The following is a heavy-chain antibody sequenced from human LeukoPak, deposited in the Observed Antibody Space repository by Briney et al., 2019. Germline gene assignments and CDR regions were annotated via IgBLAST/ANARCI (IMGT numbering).Heavy chain of an antibody. Sequence: GASVKVSCKASGGTFSSYAINWVRQAPGQGLEWMGGIIPIFGTSNYAHKFQGRVTITADESTSTAYMELSSLRSEDTAVYYCARSIPRPYCSSGSCYSGWFDPWGQGTLVTVSS. J-gene: IGHJ5*02. V-gene: IGHV1-69*13. CDR2: IIPIFGTS. CDR1: GGTFSSYA. D-gene: IGHD2-15*01. CDR3: ARSIPRPYCSSGSCYSGWFDP.